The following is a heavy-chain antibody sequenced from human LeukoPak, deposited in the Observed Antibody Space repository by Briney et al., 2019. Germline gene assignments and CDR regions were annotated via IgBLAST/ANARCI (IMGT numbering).Heavy chain of an antibody. CDR3: ARDGTYTDYDPDFDI. D-gene: IGHD5-12*01. J-gene: IGHJ4*02. CDR1: GFTFSRFW. Sequence: GWSLRLSCAASGFTFSRFWMSWVRQAPGKGLEWVAIIKQDGSEKYYVDSVKGRFTISRDNAKNSLYLQMNSLRAEDTAVFYCARDGTYTDYDPDFDIWGQGTLVTVSS. CDR2: IKQDGSEK. V-gene: IGHV3-7*04.